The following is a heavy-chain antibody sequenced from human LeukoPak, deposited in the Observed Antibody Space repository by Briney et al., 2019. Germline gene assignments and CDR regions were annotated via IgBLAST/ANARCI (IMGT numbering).Heavy chain of an antibody. J-gene: IGHJ4*02. CDR1: GFTFGDHA. Sequence: GGSLRLSCTASGFTFGDHAMSWVRQAPGEGLEWVGFIRSKTYGKTTEYAAPVKGRFTISRDDSKNIAYLQMNSLKTEDTAIYYCTRFVPYLDYWGQGTLVTVSS. CDR2: IRSKTYGKTT. D-gene: IGHD3-16*01. CDR3: TRFVPYLDY. V-gene: IGHV3-49*04.